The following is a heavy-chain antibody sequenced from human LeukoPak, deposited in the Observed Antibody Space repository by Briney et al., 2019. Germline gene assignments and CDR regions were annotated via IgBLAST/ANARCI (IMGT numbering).Heavy chain of an antibody. D-gene: IGHD2-15*01. Sequence: GRSLRLSCAASGFTFSSYGMHWVRQAPGKGLEWVAVISYDGSNKYYADSVKGRFTISRDNSKNTLYLQVNSLRAEDTAVYYCARYCSGGSCYSGAFDYWGQGTLVTVSS. J-gene: IGHJ4*02. CDR2: ISYDGSNK. CDR3: ARYCSGGSCYSGAFDY. CDR1: GFTFSSYG. V-gene: IGHV3-30*03.